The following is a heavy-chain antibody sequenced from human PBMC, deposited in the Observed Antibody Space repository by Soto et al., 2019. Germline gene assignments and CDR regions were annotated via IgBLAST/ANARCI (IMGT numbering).Heavy chain of an antibody. CDR2: ISGSGGRT. J-gene: IGHJ5*02. CDR3: AKSRVIVVVVAATFNWFDP. D-gene: IGHD2-15*01. Sequence: EVQLLESGGGLVQPGGSLRLSCAASGFTFSSYAMSWVRQAPGKGLEWVSAISGSGGRTYYADSVKGRFTISRDNSKNTLYLQMNSLRAEDTAVYYCAKSRVIVVVVAATFNWFDPWGQGTLVTVSS. V-gene: IGHV3-23*01. CDR1: GFTFSSYA.